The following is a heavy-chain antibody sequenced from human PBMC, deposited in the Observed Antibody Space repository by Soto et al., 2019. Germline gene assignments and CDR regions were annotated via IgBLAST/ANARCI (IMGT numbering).Heavy chain of an antibody. D-gene: IGHD3-10*01. CDR1: GGPMNNYY. J-gene: IGHJ6*02. CDR2: MGYNGFT. Sequence: QVQLQESGPGLVKPSETLSLTCTISGGPMNNYYCSWFRQPRGQGLEWIGYMGYNGFTRYNPSLSRRVAISLDTAKNQFSMNLSSVTAADTALYYCARQGFGELHGLVDVWGQGITVTVSS. CDR3: ARQGFGELHGLVDV. V-gene: IGHV4-59*08.